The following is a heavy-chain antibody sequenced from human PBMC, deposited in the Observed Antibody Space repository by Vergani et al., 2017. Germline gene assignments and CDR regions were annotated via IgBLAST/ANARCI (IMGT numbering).Heavy chain of an antibody. CDR3: ARDRIVVVPAAMFDYYYYRMDV. V-gene: IGHV1-18*01. Sequence: QVQLVQSGAEVKKPGASVKVSCKASGYTFTSYGISWVRQAPGQGLEWMGWISAYNGNTNYAQKLQGRVTMTTDTSTSTAYMELRSLRSDDTAVYYCARDRIVVVPAAMFDYYYYRMDVWGQGTTVTVSS. J-gene: IGHJ6*02. CDR2: ISAYNGNT. CDR1: GYTFTSYG. D-gene: IGHD2-2*01.